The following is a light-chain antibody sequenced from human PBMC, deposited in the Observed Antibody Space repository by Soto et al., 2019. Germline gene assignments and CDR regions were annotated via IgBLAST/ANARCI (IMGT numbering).Light chain of an antibody. J-gene: IGKJ2*01. Sequence: EIVLMQSPGTLSLSPGETATLSCRASQSVASNYLAWYQQKPGRAPRLLIYGAFNRATGIADRFSGSGSGTDFTLTISRLEPEDFAVYYCQQYGGSPYTFGQGTKLETK. CDR2: GAF. CDR1: QSVASNY. CDR3: QQYGGSPYT. V-gene: IGKV3-20*01.